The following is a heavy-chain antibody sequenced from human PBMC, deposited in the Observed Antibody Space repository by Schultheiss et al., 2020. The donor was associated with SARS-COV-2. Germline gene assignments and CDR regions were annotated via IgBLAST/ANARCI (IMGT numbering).Heavy chain of an antibody. J-gene: IGHJ4*02. CDR2: IYHSGST. D-gene: IGHD3-22*01. CDR3: ARARPNYYDSSGYYFDY. Sequence: SETLSLTCTVSGGSISSYYWSWIRQPPGKGLEWIGEIYHSGSTNYNPSLKSRVTISIDTSKNQFSLKLSSVTAADTAVYYCARARPNYYDSSGYYFDYWGQGTLVTVSS. V-gene: IGHV4-59*12. CDR1: GGSISSYY.